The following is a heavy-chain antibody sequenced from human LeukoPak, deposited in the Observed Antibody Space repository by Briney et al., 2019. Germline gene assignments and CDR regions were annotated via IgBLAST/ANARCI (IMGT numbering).Heavy chain of an antibody. Sequence: GGSLRLSCAASEFTFSNNWMSWVRQAPGKGPEWVASIKEDGSIKYYVDSVKGRFTISRDNAKNSLYLQMSSLRTEDTSVYYCAPHCSSASCPDYWGQGTLVTVSS. V-gene: IGHV3-7*01. CDR3: APHCSSASCPDY. J-gene: IGHJ4*02. CDR1: EFTFSNNW. CDR2: IKEDGSIK. D-gene: IGHD2-2*01.